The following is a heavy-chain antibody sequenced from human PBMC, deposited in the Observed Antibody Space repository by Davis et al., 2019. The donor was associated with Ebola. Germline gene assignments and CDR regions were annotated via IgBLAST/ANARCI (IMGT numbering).Heavy chain of an antibody. V-gene: IGHV1-69*06. CDR2: IIPILGPG. J-gene: IGHJ4*02. Sequence: AASVNVSCKASGGTFSSYAISWVRQAPGQGLEWMGGIIPILGPGNYGQKFQDRVTITADKSTSTAYMELSSLRYEDTAVYYCAREGGYSSGWPYFDNWGQGTLVTVSS. CDR1: GGTFSSYA. CDR3: AREGGYSSGWPYFDN. D-gene: IGHD6-19*01.